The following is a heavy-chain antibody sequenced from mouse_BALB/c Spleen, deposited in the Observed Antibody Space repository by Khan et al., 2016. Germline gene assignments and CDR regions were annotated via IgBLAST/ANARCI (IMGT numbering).Heavy chain of an antibody. Sequence: QIQLVQSGPELKKPGETVKISCKASGYTFTNYGMNWVKQAPGKGLKWMGWINTNTGEPTYAEEFKGRFAFALATSASTAYLQINHLKNEDTATYFCAEDYYGSNWFAYWGQGTLVTVSA. J-gene: IGHJ3*01. CDR3: AEDYYGSNWFAY. CDR2: INTNTGEP. CDR1: GYTFTNYG. D-gene: IGHD1-1*01. V-gene: IGHV9-3*02.